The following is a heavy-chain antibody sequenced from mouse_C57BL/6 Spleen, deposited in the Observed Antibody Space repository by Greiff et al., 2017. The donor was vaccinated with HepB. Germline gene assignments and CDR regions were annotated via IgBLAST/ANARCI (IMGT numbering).Heavy chain of an antibody. V-gene: IGHV1-82*01. D-gene: IGHD1-1*01. J-gene: IGHJ4*01. CDR1: GYAFSSSW. CDR2: IYPGDGDT. CDR3: ARNYGSSPYAMDY. Sequence: VQLQQSGPELVKPGASVKISCKASGYAFSSSWMNWVKQRPGKGLEWIGRIYPGDGDTNYNGKFKGKATLTADKSSSTAYMQLSSLTSEDSAVYFCARNYGSSPYAMDYWGQGTSVTVSS.